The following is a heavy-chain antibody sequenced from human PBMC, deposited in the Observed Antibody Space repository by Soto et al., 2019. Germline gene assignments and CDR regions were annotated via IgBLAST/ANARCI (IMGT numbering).Heavy chain of an antibody. CDR3: ARDGYSGTWDTGGYFDY. Sequence: QVQVVEFGGGVVQPGRSLRLSCAASGFTFSSYAMNWVRQAPGKGLEWVAVISYDGSNKFYADSVKGRFTISRDDSKNTLYLQMNSLSLEDTAVYYCARDGYSGTWDTGGYFDYWGQGILVTVSS. V-gene: IGHV3-30*04. J-gene: IGHJ4*02. CDR2: ISYDGSNK. CDR1: GFTFSSYA. D-gene: IGHD5-12*01.